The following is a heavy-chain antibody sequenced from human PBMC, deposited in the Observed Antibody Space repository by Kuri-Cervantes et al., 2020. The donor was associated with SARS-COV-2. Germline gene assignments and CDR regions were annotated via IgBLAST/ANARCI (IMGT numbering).Heavy chain of an antibody. D-gene: IGHD3-16*01. CDR1: GYTFTGYY. CDR2: INPNSGGT. CDR3: ARDGGKHIVVDAFDI. J-gene: IGHJ3*02. V-gene: IGHV1-2*02. Sequence: ASVKVSCKASGYTFTGYYMHWVRQAPGQGLEWMGWINPNSGGTNYAQKVQGRVTMTRDTSISTAYMELSRLRSDDTAVYYCARDGGKHIVVDAFDIWGQGTMVTVSS.